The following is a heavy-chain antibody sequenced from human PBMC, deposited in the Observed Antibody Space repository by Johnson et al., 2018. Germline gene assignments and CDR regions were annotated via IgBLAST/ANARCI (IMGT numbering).Heavy chain of an antibody. CDR1: GFTFSSYG. V-gene: IGHV3-30*03. CDR2: VSYDGSNK. J-gene: IGHJ6*02. Sequence: QVQLLETRGGVVQPGRSLRLSCAASGFTFSSYGMHWVRQAPGKGLEWVAVVSYDGSNKYYADSVKGRFTMSRDNSKNTLYLQMNSLRDEDTAVYYCARVVRYSYGFYYYYGMDVWGQGTTVTVSS. D-gene: IGHD5-18*01. CDR3: ARVVRYSYGFYYYYGMDV.